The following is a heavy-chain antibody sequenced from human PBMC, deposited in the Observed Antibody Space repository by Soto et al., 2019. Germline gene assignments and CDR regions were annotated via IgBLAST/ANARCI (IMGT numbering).Heavy chain of an antibody. CDR3: ARGNIDGFVAGKFDY. Sequence: GGSLRLSCAASGFTFSSYSMNWVRQAPGKGLEWVSSISSSSSYIYYADSVKGRFTISRDNAKNSLYLQMNSLRAEDTAVYYCARGNIDGFVAGKFDYWGQGTLVTVSS. D-gene: IGHD3-10*01. CDR2: ISSSSSYI. CDR1: GFTFSSYS. V-gene: IGHV3-21*01. J-gene: IGHJ4*02.